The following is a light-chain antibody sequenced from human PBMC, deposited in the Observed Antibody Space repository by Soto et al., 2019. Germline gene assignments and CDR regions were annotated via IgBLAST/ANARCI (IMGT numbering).Light chain of an antibody. CDR2: AAS. CDR1: QTITTY. Sequence: DIQMTQSPSSLSASVGDRVTITCRASQTITTYLNWYQQKACKAPKLLIYAASILQSGVPPRFSGSVSVTDFNLNISSLQPEYGATYYCQQSYTAPPTFGQGTKVEF. CDR3: QQSYTAPPT. J-gene: IGKJ1*01. V-gene: IGKV1-39*01.